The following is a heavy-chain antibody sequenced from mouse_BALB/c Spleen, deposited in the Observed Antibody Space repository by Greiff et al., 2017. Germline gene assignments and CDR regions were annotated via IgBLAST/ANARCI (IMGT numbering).Heavy chain of an antibody. J-gene: IGHJ4*01. Sequence: EVKLLESGPGLVKPSQSLSLTCTVTGYSITSDYAWNWIRQFPGNKLEWMGYISYSGSTSYNPSLKSRISITRDTSKNQFFLQLNSVTTEDTATYYCARVGLGYAMDYWGQGTSVTVSS. CDR3: ARVGLGYAMDY. V-gene: IGHV3-2*02. CDR2: ISYSGST. D-gene: IGHD4-1*01. CDR1: GYSITSDYA.